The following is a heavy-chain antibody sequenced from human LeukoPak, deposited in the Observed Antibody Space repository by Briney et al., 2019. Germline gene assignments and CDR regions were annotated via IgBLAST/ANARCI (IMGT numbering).Heavy chain of an antibody. Sequence: SETLSLTCAVYGGSFSGYYWSWIRQPPGKGLEWSGEINHSGSTNYNPSLKSRVTISVDTSKNQFSLKLSSVTAADTAVYYCARGSVGVPAARYNWFDPWGRGTLVTVSS. V-gene: IGHV4-34*01. CDR1: GGSFSGYY. D-gene: IGHD2-2*01. CDR3: ARGSVGVPAARYNWFDP. CDR2: INHSGST. J-gene: IGHJ5*02.